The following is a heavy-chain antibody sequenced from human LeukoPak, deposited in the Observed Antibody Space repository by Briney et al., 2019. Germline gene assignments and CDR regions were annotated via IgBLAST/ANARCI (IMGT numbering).Heavy chain of an antibody. D-gene: IGHD5-12*01. Sequence: ASVKFSCKASGYTFTGYYMHWVRQAPGQGLEWMGWINPNSGGTNYAQKFQGRVTMTRDTSISTAYMELSRLRSGDTAVYYCANLNVDIVASDAFDIWGQGTMVTVSS. CDR2: INPNSGGT. V-gene: IGHV1-2*02. J-gene: IGHJ3*02. CDR1: GYTFTGYY. CDR3: ANLNVDIVASDAFDI.